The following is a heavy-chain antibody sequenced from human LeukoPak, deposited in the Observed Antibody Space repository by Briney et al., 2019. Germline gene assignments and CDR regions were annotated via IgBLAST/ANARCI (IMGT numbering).Heavy chain of an antibody. J-gene: IGHJ4*02. CDR1: GFTVSRNY. CDR2: IYSDGST. CDR3: ARDLDSYGYY. D-gene: IGHD5-18*01. V-gene: IGHV3-53*01. Sequence: GGSLRLSCAASGFTVSRNYMSWVRQAPGKGLEWVSVIYSDGSTFYADSVKGRFTVSRDNSKNTVYLQMNSLRAEDTAMYYCARDLDSYGYYWGQGTLVTVSS.